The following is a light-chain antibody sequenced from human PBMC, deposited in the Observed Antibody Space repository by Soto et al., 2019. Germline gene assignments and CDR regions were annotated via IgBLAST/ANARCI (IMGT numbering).Light chain of an antibody. J-gene: IGKJ1*01. Sequence: DIQMTQSPSTLSASVGDRVTITCRASQSIGTWLAWYQQKPGKAPNLLIYKAANLESGVPSRFSGSGSGTEFTLTISSLQPDDFATYYCQQYNTYSAWTFGQGTKVEI. CDR2: KAA. V-gene: IGKV1-5*03. CDR3: QQYNTYSAWT. CDR1: QSIGTW.